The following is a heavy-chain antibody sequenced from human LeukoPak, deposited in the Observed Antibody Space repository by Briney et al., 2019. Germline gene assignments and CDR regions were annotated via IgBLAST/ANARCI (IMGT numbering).Heavy chain of an antibody. CDR3: ARVRPHPIIDV. CDR1: GFTVSSNY. CDR2: ISTGGST. Sequence: PGRSLRLSCAASGFTVSSNYMSWVRQAPGEGLEWVSVISTGGSTYYADSVEGRFTISRDHSKNTLYLQMNSLRDEDTAVYYCARVRPHPIIDVWGKGTTVTVSS. J-gene: IGHJ6*03. D-gene: IGHD6-6*01. V-gene: IGHV3-53*01.